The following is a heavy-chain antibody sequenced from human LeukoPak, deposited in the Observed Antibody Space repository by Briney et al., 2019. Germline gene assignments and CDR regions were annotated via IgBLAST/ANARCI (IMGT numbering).Heavy chain of an antibody. J-gene: IGHJ4*02. D-gene: IGHD2-2*01. CDR2: INTNTGNP. V-gene: IGHV7-4-1*02. CDR1: GYTFTSHA. CDR3: AKQGPGYCSSTSCYGVDY. Sequence: ASVKVSCKASGYTFTSHAMNWVRQAPGQGLKWMGWINTNTGNPTYAQGFTGRFVFSLDTSVSTAYLQISSLKAEDTAVYYCAKQGPGYCSSTSCYGVDYWGQGTLVTVSS.